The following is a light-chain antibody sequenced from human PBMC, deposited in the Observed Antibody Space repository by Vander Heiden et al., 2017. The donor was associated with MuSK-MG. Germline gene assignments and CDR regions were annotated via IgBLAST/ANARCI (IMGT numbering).Light chain of an antibody. CDR2: DAS. V-gene: IGKV3-11*01. Sequence: EIVLTQSPGTLSLSPGERATLSCRASQSVYSYLAWYQQRPGQPPRLLIYDASDRAAGIPNRFSGSGSGTDFTLTISSLEPEDFAVYYCQQRTTWPLTFGGGTRVQI. CDR3: QQRTTWPLT. J-gene: IGKJ4*01. CDR1: QSVYSY.